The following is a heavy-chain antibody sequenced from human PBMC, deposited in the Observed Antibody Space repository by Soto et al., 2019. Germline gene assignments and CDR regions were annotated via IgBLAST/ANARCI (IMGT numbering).Heavy chain of an antibody. CDR2: IYYSGST. CDR1: GGSISSGDYY. J-gene: IGHJ4*02. Sequence: QVQLQESSQGLVKPSQTLSLTCTVSGGSISSGDYYWSWIRQPPGKGLEWIGYIYYSGSTYYNPSLKSRVTISVDTSKNQFSLKLSSVTAADTAVYYCAREGGIVGATTVDYWGQGTLVTVSS. V-gene: IGHV4-30-4*01. CDR3: AREGGIVGATTVDY. D-gene: IGHD1-26*01.